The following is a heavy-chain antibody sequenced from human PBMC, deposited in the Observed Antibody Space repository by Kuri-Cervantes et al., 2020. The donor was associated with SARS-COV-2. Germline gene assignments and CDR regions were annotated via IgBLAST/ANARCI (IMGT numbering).Heavy chain of an antibody. J-gene: IGHJ4*02. Sequence: GGSLRLSCAASGFTFSSYSMNWVRQAPGKGLEWVSSISSSSSYIYYADSVKGRFTISRDNAKNSLYLQMNSLRAEDPAVYYCARAGRWLQSTPFDYWGQGTLVTVSS. CDR1: GFTFSSYS. CDR3: ARAGRWLQSTPFDY. D-gene: IGHD5-24*01. V-gene: IGHV3-21*01. CDR2: ISSSSSYI.